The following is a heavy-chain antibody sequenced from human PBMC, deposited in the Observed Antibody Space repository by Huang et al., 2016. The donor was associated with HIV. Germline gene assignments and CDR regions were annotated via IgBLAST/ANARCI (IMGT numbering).Heavy chain of an antibody. Sequence: QVQLVQSGAEVKKPGSSVKVSCKASGGSFRNFAIGGVRQAPGQGLEGRGGITPTLGKANYEKKFQGRVTIIADESTSTAYMELSSLRSEDTAVYYCATVDYYDTSGPQRGYFDNWGQGTLVTVSS. D-gene: IGHD3-22*01. J-gene: IGHJ4*02. CDR1: GGSFRNFA. CDR3: ATVDYYDTSGPQRGYFDN. V-gene: IGHV1-69*01. CDR2: ITPTLGKA.